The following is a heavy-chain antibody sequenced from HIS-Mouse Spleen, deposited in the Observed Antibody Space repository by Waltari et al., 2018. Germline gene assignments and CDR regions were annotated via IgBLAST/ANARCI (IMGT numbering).Heavy chain of an antibody. V-gene: IGHV4-34*01. CDR2: INHSGST. CDR1: GGSFSGYY. CDR3: ARGLRTD. Sequence: QVQLQQWGAGLLKPSETLSLTCPVYGGSFSGYYWSWIRQPPGKGLEWIGEINHSGSTNYNPSLKSRVTISVDTSKNQFSLKLSSVTAADTAVYYCARGLRTDWGQGTLVTVSS. J-gene: IGHJ4*02.